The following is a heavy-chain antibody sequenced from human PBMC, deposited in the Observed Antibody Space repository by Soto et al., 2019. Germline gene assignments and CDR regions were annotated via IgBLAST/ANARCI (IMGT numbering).Heavy chain of an antibody. CDR1: GFTFSSYA. Sequence: EVQLLESGGGLVQPGRSLRLSCAASGFTFSSYAMHWVRQAPGKGLEYVSGISSSGGSTDYANSVKGRFTISRDNPKNTLYPQMGSLRSEDIAVYYCARGGRGYEFDYWGQGTLVTVSS. V-gene: IGHV3-64*01. CDR3: ARGGRGYEFDY. D-gene: IGHD5-12*01. CDR2: ISSSGGST. J-gene: IGHJ4*02.